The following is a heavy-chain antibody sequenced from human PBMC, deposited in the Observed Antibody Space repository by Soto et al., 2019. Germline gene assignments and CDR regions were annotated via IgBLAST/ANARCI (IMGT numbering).Heavy chain of an antibody. V-gene: IGHV3-30*03. Sequence: QGQLVESGGGVVQPGRSLRLSCAASGFSFSSYGMEWVRLAPGKGLEWVAATTYDGGIKHYVDSVKGRFTISRDNSKNTQYLQMNSLRVEDTATNYCAGALETPYFYYGLNVWGQRTTVAVSS. J-gene: IGHJ6*02. CDR2: TTYDGGIK. CDR1: GFSFSSYG. D-gene: IGHD1-1*01. CDR3: AGALETPYFYYGLNV.